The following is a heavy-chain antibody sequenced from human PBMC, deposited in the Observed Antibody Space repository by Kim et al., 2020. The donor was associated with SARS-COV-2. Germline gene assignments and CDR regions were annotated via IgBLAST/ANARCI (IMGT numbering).Heavy chain of an antibody. CDR1: GGSFSGYY. V-gene: IGHV4-34*01. D-gene: IGHD3-22*01. CDR2: INHSGST. CDR3: ARGVGADYYDSSGYSFFGLYYYYYGMDV. J-gene: IGHJ6*02. Sequence: SETLSLTCAVYGGSFSGYYWSWIRQPPGKGLEWIGEINHSGSTNYNPSLKSRVTISVDTSKNQFSLKLSSVTAADTAVYYCARGVGADYYDSSGYSFFGLYYYYYGMDVWGQGTTVTVSS.